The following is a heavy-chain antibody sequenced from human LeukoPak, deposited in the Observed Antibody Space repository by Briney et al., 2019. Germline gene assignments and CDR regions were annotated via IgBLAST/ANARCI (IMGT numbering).Heavy chain of an antibody. D-gene: IGHD3-22*01. J-gene: IGHJ4*02. Sequence: GASVKVSCKASGYTFTSYDINWVRQATGQGLEWMGWMNPKNANTGYAQKFQGRVTMTRNTSINTAYMELSSLRSEDTVVYYCARGMDSSGYSAAYWGQGTLVTVSS. CDR2: MNPKNANT. CDR1: GYTFTSYD. V-gene: IGHV1-8*01. CDR3: ARGMDSSGYSAAY.